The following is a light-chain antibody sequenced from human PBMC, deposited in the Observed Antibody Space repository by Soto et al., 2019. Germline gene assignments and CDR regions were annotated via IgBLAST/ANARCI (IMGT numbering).Light chain of an antibody. J-gene: IGKJ5*01. V-gene: IGKV3D-11*02. CDR2: DAS. CDR3: QPRSNWL. CDR1: QSVSSN. Sequence: EMGSTQAPCSLSVSPGERGTVSCRASQSVSSNLAWYQQKPGQAPRLLIYDASNRATGIPARFSGSGPGTDFTLTISSLEPEDFAVYSCQPRSNWLFGQGTRLAIK.